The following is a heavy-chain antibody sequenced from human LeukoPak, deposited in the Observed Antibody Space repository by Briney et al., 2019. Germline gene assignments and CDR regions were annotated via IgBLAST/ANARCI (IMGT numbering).Heavy chain of an antibody. V-gene: IGHV4-61*02. CDR3: AREREGHYGYLDY. CDR2: IYISGST. D-gene: IGHD4-17*01. CDR1: GGSISSASYY. J-gene: IGHJ4*02. Sequence: PSQTLSLTCTVSGGSISSASYYWSWIRQPAGKGLEWIGRIYISGSTNYKSSLKSRVTISVDTSKNQFSLKLSSVTAADTAVYYCAREREGHYGYLDYWGQGTLVTVSS.